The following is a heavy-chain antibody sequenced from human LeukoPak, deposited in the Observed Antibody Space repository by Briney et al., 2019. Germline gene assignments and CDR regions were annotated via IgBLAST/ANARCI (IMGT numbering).Heavy chain of an antibody. D-gene: IGHD6-13*01. CDR2: IKSKTDGGTT. Sequence: PGGSLRLSCAASGFTFSNAWMSWVRQAPGKGLEWVGRIKSKTDGGTTDYAAPVKGRFTISRDDSKNTLYLQVNSLKTEDTAVYYCSSSSGGYFDYWGQGTLVTVSS. V-gene: IGHV3-15*01. J-gene: IGHJ4*02. CDR3: SSSSGGYFDY. CDR1: GFTFSNAW.